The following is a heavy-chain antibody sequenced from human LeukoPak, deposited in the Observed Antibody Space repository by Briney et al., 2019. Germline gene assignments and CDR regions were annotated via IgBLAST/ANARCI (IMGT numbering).Heavy chain of an antibody. J-gene: IGHJ2*01. CDR1: GGSISSSTYY. V-gene: IGHV4-39*01. CDR3: ARLSVYSSSYWYFDL. D-gene: IGHD6-6*01. Sequence: SSETLSLTCSVSGGSISSSTYYWGWIRQPPGKGLEWIGSIYYSGSTYYNPSLKSRVTISVDTSKNQFSLNLSSVTAADTAVFFCARLSVYSSSYWYFDLWGRGTLVTVSS. CDR2: IYYSGST.